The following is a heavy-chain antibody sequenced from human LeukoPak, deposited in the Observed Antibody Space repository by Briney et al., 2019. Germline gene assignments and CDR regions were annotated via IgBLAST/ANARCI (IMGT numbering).Heavy chain of an antibody. CDR2: IYYSGST. D-gene: IGHD6-13*01. Sequence: SQTLSLTCTVSGGSISSSSYYWGWIRQPPGKGLEWIGSIYYSGSTYYNPSLKSRVTISVDTSKNQFSLKLSSVTAADTAVYYCARRAKQQLFDYWGQGTLVTVSS. CDR1: GGSISSSSYY. V-gene: IGHV4-39*01. J-gene: IGHJ4*02. CDR3: ARRAKQQLFDY.